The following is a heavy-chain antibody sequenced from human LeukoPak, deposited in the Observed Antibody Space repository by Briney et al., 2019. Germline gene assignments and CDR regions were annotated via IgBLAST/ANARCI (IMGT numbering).Heavy chain of an antibody. CDR1: GGSLSSFY. D-gene: IGHD4-17*01. CDR3: ARSPRYGDGAFDI. CDR2: IYYSGST. Sequence: SLETLSPTCTVSGGSLSSFYWSWVRPPPGKGLGWVGYIYYSGSTNYNPSLKSRVTISVDTSKNQFSLKLSSVAAADTAVYYCARSPRYGDGAFDIWGQGTMVTVSS. V-gene: IGHV4-59*01. J-gene: IGHJ3*02.